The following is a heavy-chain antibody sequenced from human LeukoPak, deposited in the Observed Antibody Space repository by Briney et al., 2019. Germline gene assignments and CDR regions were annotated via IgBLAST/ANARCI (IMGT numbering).Heavy chain of an antibody. J-gene: IGHJ5*02. CDR2: ISWNSDSI. CDR1: GFTFDDCA. V-gene: IGHV3-9*03. D-gene: IGHD3-3*01. Sequence: GGSLRLSCAASGFTFDDCALHWVRQAPGKGPEWVSGISWNSDSIGYAESVKGRFTISRDNAKNSLYLQMNSLRAEDMAFYYCAKSNSAEWSGYFWFDPWGQGTLVTVSS. CDR3: AKSNSAEWSGYFWFDP.